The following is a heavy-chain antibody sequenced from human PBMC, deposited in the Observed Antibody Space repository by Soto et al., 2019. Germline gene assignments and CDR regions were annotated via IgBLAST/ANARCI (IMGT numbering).Heavy chain of an antibody. V-gene: IGHV4-59*01. CDR2: IYYSGST. CDR1: GGSISSYY. D-gene: IGHD5-12*01. Sequence: SETLSLTCTVSGGSISSYYWSWIRQPPGKGLEWIGYIYYSGSTNYNPSLKSRVTISVDTSKNQFSLKLSSVTAADTAVYYCAREYSGYDSGYFDYWGQGTLVTVSS. CDR3: AREYSGYDSGYFDY. J-gene: IGHJ4*02.